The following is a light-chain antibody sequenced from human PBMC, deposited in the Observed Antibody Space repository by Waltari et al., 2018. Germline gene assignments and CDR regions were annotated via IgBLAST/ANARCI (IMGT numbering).Light chain of an antibody. CDR2: VKSDGSH. CDR1: SWHSTNI. J-gene: IGLJ3*02. Sequence: QLVLTQSPSASASLGASVKLTCTLSSWHSTNIIAELQQQPEKGPRFLINVKSDGSHNKGVGIPDRFSGSSSGAERYLTISSLQSEDEADYYCQTGGHGTWVFGGGTRLTVL. CDR3: QTGGHGTWV. V-gene: IGLV4-69*01.